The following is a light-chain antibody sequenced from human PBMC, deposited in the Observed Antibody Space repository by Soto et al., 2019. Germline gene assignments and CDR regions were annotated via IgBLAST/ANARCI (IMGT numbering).Light chain of an antibody. J-gene: IGKJ2*01. CDR3: QQYGSSPYT. CDR2: AAS. V-gene: IGKV3-20*01. CDR1: QSVSGSY. Sequence: DIVLTQSPGTLSLSPGEGATLSCRASQSVSGSYLAWYQQKPGQAPRLLMFAASSRATGIPDRFSGSGSGADFTLTISGLEPEDSVVYYCQQYGSSPYTFGQGTKLEI.